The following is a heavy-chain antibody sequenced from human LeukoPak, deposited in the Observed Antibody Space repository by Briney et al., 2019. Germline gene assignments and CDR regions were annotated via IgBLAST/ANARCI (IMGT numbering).Heavy chain of an antibody. Sequence: ASVKVSCKVSGYTLTELSMHWVRQAPGKGLEWMGSFDPEDGETIYAQKFQGRVTMTEDTSTDTAYMELSSLRSEDTAVYYCATRYPYFDWGDYWGQGTLVPVP. V-gene: IGHV1-24*01. CDR2: FDPEDGET. J-gene: IGHJ4*02. CDR1: GYTLTELS. CDR3: ATRYPYFDWGDY. D-gene: IGHD3-9*01.